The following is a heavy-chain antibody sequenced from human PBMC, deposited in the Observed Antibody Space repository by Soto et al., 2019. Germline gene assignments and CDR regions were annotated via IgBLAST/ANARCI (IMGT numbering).Heavy chain of an antibody. J-gene: IGHJ6*02. CDR3: ARDRTTRTPSGYYVMDV. CDR1: GGTFSSYA. CDR2: IIPIFGTA. V-gene: IGHV1-69*13. D-gene: IGHD4-4*01. Sequence: SVKVSCKASGGTFSSYAISWVRQAPGQGLEWMGGIIPIFGTANYAQKFQGRVTITADESTSTAYMELSSLRSEDTAVYYCARDRTTRTPSGYYVMDVWGQGTTVTVSS.